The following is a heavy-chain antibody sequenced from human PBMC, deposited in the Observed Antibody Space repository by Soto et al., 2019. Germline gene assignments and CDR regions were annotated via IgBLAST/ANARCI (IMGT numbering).Heavy chain of an antibody. CDR2: INAGIGHT. V-gene: IGHV1-3*01. J-gene: IGHJ4*02. Sequence: ASVKVSCKASGYTVTSYTMHWVRQAPGQRLEWMGWINAGIGHTKYSQKFQDRVTITRDTSASTAYMELSSLRSEDTAVYYCAGDTAMASAMGYWGQGTLVTVS. CDR1: GYTVTSYT. D-gene: IGHD5-18*01. CDR3: AGDTAMASAMGY.